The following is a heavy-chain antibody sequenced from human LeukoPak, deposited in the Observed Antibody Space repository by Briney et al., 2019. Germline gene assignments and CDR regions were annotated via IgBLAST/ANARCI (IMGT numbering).Heavy chain of an antibody. D-gene: IGHD2-21*02. V-gene: IGHV3-23*01. CDR3: VKDWRRPDQCGGDCLDH. CDR1: GFTFSTYA. Sequence: GGSLRLSCAASGFTFSTYAMSWVRQAPGKALVWVANISSSGSSTYSAHSVNGRFTGSKDNSKNTLYLQMHSLRVEDMAIYYCVKDWRRPDQCGGDCLDHWGQGTLVTVTS. CDR2: ISSSGSST. J-gene: IGHJ5*02.